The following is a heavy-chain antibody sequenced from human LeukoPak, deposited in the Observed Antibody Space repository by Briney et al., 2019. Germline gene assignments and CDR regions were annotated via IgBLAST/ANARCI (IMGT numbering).Heavy chain of an antibody. CDR3: AKVPAYYYGSSGYYSGYYYGMDV. J-gene: IGHJ6*02. CDR2: ISGSGGST. CDR1: GFTFSSYA. Sequence: PGGSLRLSCAASGFTFSSYAMSWVRQAPGKGLEWVSAISGSGGSTYYADSVKGRFTISRDNSKNTLYLQMNSLRAEDTAVYYCAKVPAYYYGSSGYYSGYYYGMDVWGQGTTVTVSS. V-gene: IGHV3-23*01. D-gene: IGHD3-22*01.